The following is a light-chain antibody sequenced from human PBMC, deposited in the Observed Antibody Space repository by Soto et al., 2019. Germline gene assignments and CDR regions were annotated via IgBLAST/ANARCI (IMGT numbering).Light chain of an antibody. CDR2: GTS. V-gene: IGKV1-39*01. CDR1: QRISTL. Sequence: DIQMTQSPSSLSASVGDSITITCRASQRISTLLNWYQKKPGKAPYLLIYGTSTLQSGVSSRFSGSGSGTYFSLTIISLQPEDFADYFCQQSYTIPLTFGGGTKVEIK. J-gene: IGKJ4*01. CDR3: QQSYTIPLT.